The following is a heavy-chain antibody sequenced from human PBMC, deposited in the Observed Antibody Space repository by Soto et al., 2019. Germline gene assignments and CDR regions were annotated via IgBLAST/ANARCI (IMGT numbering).Heavy chain of an antibody. Sequence: SVEISCKASGGKLSSYAISWVREAPGQGAEWMGGIIPIFGTANYAQKFQGRVTITADKSTSTTYMDLSSLRSEDTAVYYCPRVKYYDILTGYYDYYYGMDVWGQGTTVTVSS. D-gene: IGHD3-9*01. CDR1: GGKLSSYA. V-gene: IGHV1-69*06. J-gene: IGHJ6*02. CDR2: IIPIFGTA. CDR3: PRVKYYDILTGYYDYYYGMDV.